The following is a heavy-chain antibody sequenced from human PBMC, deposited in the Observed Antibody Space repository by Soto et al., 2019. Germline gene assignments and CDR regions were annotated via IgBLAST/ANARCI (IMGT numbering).Heavy chain of an antibody. CDR3: ARRITTGSPGFYP. J-gene: IGHJ5*02. Sequence: SETLSLTCTVSGGSISSYYWSWIRQPPGKGLEWIGYIYYSGSTNYNPSLKSRVTISVDTSKNQFSLKLSSVTAADTAVYYCARRITTGSPGFYPWGQGTLVTVSS. CDR1: GGSISSYY. CDR2: IYYSGST. D-gene: IGHD1-1*01. V-gene: IGHV4-59*08.